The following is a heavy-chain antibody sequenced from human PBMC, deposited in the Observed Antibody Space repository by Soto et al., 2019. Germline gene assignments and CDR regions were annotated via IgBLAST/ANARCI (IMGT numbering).Heavy chain of an antibody. J-gene: IGHJ5*02. Sequence: SETLSLTCTVSGGSIRSGNYYWSWIRQPPGKGLEWIGYISYSGSTSYNPSLKSRVTISVETSKSQFSLRLSSVTAADTAVYYCARLGAYYQSLDPWGPGTLVTVSS. CDR2: ISYSGST. CDR3: ARLGAYYQSLDP. CDR1: GGSIRSGNYY. V-gene: IGHV4-30-4*01. D-gene: IGHD2-21*01.